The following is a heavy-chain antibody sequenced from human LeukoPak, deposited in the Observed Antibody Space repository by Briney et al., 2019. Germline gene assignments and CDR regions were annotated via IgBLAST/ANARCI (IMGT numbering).Heavy chain of an antibody. CDR3: AKDWAWTTYYYYGMDV. J-gene: IGHJ6*02. CDR1: GFTFSSYG. Sequence: PGGSLRLSCAASGFTFSSYGMHWVRQAPGKGLEGVAVISYDGSNKYYADSGKVRFTIARDNSKNTLYLQMNSLRAEDTAVYYCAKDWAWTTYYYYGMDVWGQGTTVTVSS. D-gene: IGHD4-11*01. CDR2: ISYDGSNK. V-gene: IGHV3-30*18.